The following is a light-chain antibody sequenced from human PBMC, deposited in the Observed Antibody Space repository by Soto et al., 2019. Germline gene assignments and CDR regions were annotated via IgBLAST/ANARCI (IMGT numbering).Light chain of an antibody. V-gene: IGKV3-20*01. Sequence: EIVSAQYPATLSLSPVDTATLSCSASQSVSGYIGWYQQKPGQAPRLLIYADSNRATGIPDRFSGSGSGTDFTLTISRLEPEDFAVYYCHQYGSSPLTFGGGTKVDIK. J-gene: IGKJ4*01. CDR2: ADS. CDR3: HQYGSSPLT. CDR1: QSVSGY.